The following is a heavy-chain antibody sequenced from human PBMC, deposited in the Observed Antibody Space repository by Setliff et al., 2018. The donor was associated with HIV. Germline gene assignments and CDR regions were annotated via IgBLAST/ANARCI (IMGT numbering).Heavy chain of an antibody. D-gene: IGHD2-15*01. Sequence: SETLSLTCTVSGDSISNYYWSWVRQPPGKGLEWIGYIYTTGSTNYNPSLKSRVTMSIDTSERQFSLKLTSVTAADTAVYYCVRWYYCVSGAKYFQHWGQGTLVTVSS. CDR3: VRWYYCVSGAKYFQH. CDR1: GDSISNYY. CDR2: IYTTGST. J-gene: IGHJ1*01. V-gene: IGHV4-4*09.